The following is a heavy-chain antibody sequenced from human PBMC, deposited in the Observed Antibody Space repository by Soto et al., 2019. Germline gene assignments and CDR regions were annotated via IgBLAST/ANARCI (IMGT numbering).Heavy chain of an antibody. CDR2: ISGSGGST. J-gene: IGHJ5*02. CDR1: GFTFSDYY. Sequence: VQLVESGGGLVKPGGSLRLSCAASGFTFSDYYMSWIRQAPGKGLEWVSAISGSGGSTYYADSVKGRFTISRDNSKNTLYLQMNSLRAEDTAVYYCAKDRYCSGGSCYSFRFDPWGQGTLVTVSS. D-gene: IGHD2-15*01. V-gene: IGHV3-23*04. CDR3: AKDRYCSGGSCYSFRFDP.